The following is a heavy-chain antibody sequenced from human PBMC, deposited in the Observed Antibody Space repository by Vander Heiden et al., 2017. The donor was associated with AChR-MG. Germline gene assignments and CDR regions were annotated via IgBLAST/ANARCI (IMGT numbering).Heavy chain of an antibody. CDR3: ARTLDSSGYLSYFDY. J-gene: IGHJ4*02. Sequence: EVQLLESGGGLVQPGGSLRLSCAASGFTFISYAMSWVRQAPGKGLEWVSAISGSGGSTYYADSVKGRFTISRDNSKNTLYLQMNSLRAEDTAVYYCARTLDSSGYLSYFDYWGQGTLVTVSS. CDR2: ISGSGGST. CDR1: GFTFISYA. D-gene: IGHD3-22*01. V-gene: IGHV3-23*01.